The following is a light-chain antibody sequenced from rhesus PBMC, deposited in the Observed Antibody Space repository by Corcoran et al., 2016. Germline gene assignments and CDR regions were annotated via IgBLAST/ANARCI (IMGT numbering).Light chain of an antibody. CDR3: SSYAGNYDYI. Sequence: QAALTQPRSVSGSPGQSVTISCTGTSSDIGGYNYVSWYQQHPGTAPKLMISEVSKRPSGVSDRFSGSKSGNTAFLTISGLKAEDEADYYCSSYAGNYDYIFGLGTRPTVL. CDR1: SSDIGGYNY. V-gene: IGLV2-32*02. J-gene: IGLJ1*01. CDR2: EVS.